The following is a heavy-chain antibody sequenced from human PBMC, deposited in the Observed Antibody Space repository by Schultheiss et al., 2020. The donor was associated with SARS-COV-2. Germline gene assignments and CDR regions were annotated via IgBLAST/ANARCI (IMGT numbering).Heavy chain of an antibody. J-gene: IGHJ6*02. Sequence: ASVKVSCKASGYTFTSYDINWVRQATGQGLEWMGIINPSGGSTSYAQKFQVRVTMTRDTSTSTVYMELSSLRSEDTAVYYCARASTDIVATSNYYGMDVWGQGTTDTVSS. V-gene: IGHV1-46*01. CDR3: ARASTDIVATSNYYGMDV. D-gene: IGHD5-12*01. CDR1: GYTFTSYD. CDR2: INPSGGST.